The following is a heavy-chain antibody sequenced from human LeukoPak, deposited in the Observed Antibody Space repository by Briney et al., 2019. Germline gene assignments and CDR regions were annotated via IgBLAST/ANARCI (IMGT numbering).Heavy chain of an antibody. Sequence: ASVKVSCKASGYTFTGYYMHWVRQAPGQGLEWMGWINPNSGGTNYAQKFQGRVTMTRDTSISTAYMELSSLRSEDTAVYYCVRGPLSRGYYYYYMDVWGKGTTVTISS. CDR1: GYTFTGYY. CDR3: VRGPLSRGYYYYYMDV. J-gene: IGHJ6*03. V-gene: IGHV1-2*02. CDR2: INPNSGGT.